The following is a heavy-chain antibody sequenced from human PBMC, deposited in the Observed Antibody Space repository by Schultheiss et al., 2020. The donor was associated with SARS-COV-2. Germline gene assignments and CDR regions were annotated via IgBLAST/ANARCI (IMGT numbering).Heavy chain of an antibody. CDR3: ARVSTIFGVVPRGMDV. J-gene: IGHJ6*02. CDR1: GDSVSSNSAA. CDR2: TYYRSKWYN. D-gene: IGHD3-3*01. Sequence: SQTLSLTCAISGDSVSSNSAAWNWIRQSPSRGLEWLGRTYYRSKWYNDYAVSVKSRITINPDTSKNQFSLQLNSVTPEDTAVYYCARVSTIFGVVPRGMDVWGQGTTVTVSS. V-gene: IGHV6-1*01.